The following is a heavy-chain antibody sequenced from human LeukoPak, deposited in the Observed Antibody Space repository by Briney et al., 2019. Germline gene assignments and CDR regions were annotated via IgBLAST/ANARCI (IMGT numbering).Heavy chain of an antibody. Sequence: GGSLRLSCEASGLTFDDYAMHWVRQAPGKGLEWVSGISWNSVSIGYADSVKGRFTISRDNAENSLYLQMNSLRVEDTAVYYCSKGQRALLVWFGESLDYWGQGTLVTVSS. D-gene: IGHD3-10*01. CDR3: SKGQRALLVWFGESLDY. CDR1: GLTFDDYA. CDR2: ISWNSVSI. J-gene: IGHJ4*02. V-gene: IGHV3-9*01.